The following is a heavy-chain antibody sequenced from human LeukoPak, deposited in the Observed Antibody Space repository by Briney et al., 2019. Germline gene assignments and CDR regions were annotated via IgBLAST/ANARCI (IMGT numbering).Heavy chain of an antibody. J-gene: IGHJ4*02. V-gene: IGHV1-2*02. CDR1: GYTFTGYY. Sequence: ASVKVSCKASGYTFTGYYMHWVRQAPGQGLEWMGWINPNSVGTNYAQKFQGRVTMTRDTSISTAYMELSRLRSDDTAVYYCARKWLLHPFDYWGQGTLVTVSS. D-gene: IGHD3-22*01. CDR3: ARKWLLHPFDY. CDR2: INPNSVGT.